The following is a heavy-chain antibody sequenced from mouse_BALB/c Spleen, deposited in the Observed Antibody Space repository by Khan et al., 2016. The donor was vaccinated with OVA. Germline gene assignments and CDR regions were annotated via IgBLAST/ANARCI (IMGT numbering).Heavy chain of an antibody. J-gene: IGHJ4*01. CDR1: GYSFTNYY. Sequence: VQLQQSGPELMKPGTSMKISCTASGYSFTNYYIHWVKQSHGKSLEWIGYIDSFNGGTGYNQRFKGKATLTLDKSSSTAYMHLSSLTSEDSAVYDGESGGRGLRGNALDYWGQGTSVTVSS. CDR3: ESGGRGLRGNALDY. V-gene: IGHV1S135*01. CDR2: IDSFNGGT.